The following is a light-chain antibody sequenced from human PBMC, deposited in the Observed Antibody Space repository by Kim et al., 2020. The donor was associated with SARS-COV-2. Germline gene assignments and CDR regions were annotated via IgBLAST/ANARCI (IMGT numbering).Light chain of an antibody. Sequence: SASVGDRVTITCQARQDISNYLNWYQQKPGKAPKLLIYDASNLETGVPSRFTGSGSGTDFTFTISSLQPEDIATYYCQQYDNLPRTFGQGTKLEI. V-gene: IGKV1-33*01. CDR1: QDISNY. CDR3: QQYDNLPRT. J-gene: IGKJ2*01. CDR2: DAS.